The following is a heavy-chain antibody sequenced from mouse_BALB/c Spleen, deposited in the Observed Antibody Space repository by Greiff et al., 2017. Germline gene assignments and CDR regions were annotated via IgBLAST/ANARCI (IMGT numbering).Heavy chain of an antibody. CDR2: IDPANGNT. J-gene: IGHJ4*01. CDR1: GFNIKDTY. V-gene: IGHV14-3*02. Sequence: LVESGAELVKPGASVKLSCTASGFNIKDTYMHWVKQRPEQGLEWIGRIDPANGNTKYDPKFQGKATITADTSSNTAYLQLSSLTSEDTAVYYCARGGGFYYAMDYWGQGTSVTVSS. CDR3: ARGGGFYYAMDY.